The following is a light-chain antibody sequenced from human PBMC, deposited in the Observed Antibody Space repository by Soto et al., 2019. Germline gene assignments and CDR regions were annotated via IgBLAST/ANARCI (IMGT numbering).Light chain of an antibody. CDR1: SSDVGSYNL. Sequence: QSVLTQPASVSGSHGQSITLSCTGTSSDVGSYNLVSWYQQHPGKAPKLMIYEVSKRPSGVSNRFSGSKSGNTASLTISGLQAEDESDYYCCSYAGSSYVFGTGTKVTVL. J-gene: IGLJ1*01. CDR2: EVS. CDR3: CSYAGSSYV. V-gene: IGLV2-23*02.